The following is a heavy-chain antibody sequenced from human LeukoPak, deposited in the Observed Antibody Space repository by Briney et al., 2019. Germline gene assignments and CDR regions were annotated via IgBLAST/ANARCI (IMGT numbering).Heavy chain of an antibody. D-gene: IGHD3-22*01. J-gene: IGHJ4*02. CDR3: ARDLISSSGYHFGGDY. V-gene: IGHV1-18*01. CDR1: GYTFISYD. Sequence: ASVKVSCKASGYTFISYDINWVRQVTGQGLEWMGWISVYNGNTNYAQSLQGRVTMTADTSTSTAYMELTSLRSDDTAVYYCARDLISSSGYHFGGDYWGQGTLVTVSS. CDR2: ISVYNGNT.